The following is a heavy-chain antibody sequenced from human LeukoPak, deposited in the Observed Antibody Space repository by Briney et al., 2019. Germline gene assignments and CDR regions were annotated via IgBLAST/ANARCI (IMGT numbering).Heavy chain of an antibody. CDR2: INPNSGGI. J-gene: IGHJ5*02. V-gene: IGHV1-2*02. CDR3: ARDLSGSYYNWFDP. CDR1: GYTFTGYY. D-gene: IGHD1-26*01. Sequence: ASVKVSCKASGYTFTGYYMHWVRQAPGQGLEWMGWINPNSGGINYAQKFQGRVTMTRDTSISTAYMELSRLRSDDTAVYYCARDLSGSYYNWFDPWGQGTLVTVSS.